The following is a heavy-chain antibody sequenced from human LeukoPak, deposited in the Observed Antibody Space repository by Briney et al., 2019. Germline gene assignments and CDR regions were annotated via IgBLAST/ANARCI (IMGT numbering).Heavy chain of an antibody. Sequence: SETLSLTCTVSGGSISSYYWSWIRQPPGKGLDWIGFIYHNGRTDYNPSLKSRVTISADTSKNQFSLKLSSVTAADTVVYYCARDRYYYDSSGYLFDYWGQGTLVTASS. V-gene: IGHV4-59*12. D-gene: IGHD3-22*01. CDR2: IYHNGRT. CDR3: ARDRYYYDSSGYLFDY. CDR1: GGSISSYY. J-gene: IGHJ4*02.